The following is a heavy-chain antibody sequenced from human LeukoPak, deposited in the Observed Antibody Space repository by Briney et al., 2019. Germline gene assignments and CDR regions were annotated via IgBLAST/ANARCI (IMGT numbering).Heavy chain of an antibody. CDR3: AKDGGTVCHVINYSFGS. CDR2: MCSDGSDK. J-gene: IGHJ4*02. Sequence: GGSLRLSCAASGFTFSSYGMHWVRQAPGKGLEWVAIMCSDGSDKYHVNSVEGRFTISRDTSKNTLYLQMNNLRTEDTAVYYCAKDGGTVCHVINYSFGSWGQGTLVTVSS. D-gene: IGHD1-1*01. V-gene: IGHV3-30*02. CDR1: GFTFSSYG.